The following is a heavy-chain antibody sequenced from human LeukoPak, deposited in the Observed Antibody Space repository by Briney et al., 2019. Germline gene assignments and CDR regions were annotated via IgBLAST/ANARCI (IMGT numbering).Heavy chain of an antibody. V-gene: IGHV1-2*02. CDR1: GYTFTGYY. CDR2: INPNNGGT. Sequence: ASVKVSCKASGYTFTGYYMHWVRQAPGQGLVWMGWINPNNGGTDYAQKFQGRVTMTRDTSISTAYMELSRLRSDDTAVYFCARGEGRRYFDWFFYWGQGTLVTVSS. J-gene: IGHJ4*02. D-gene: IGHD3-9*01. CDR3: ARGEGRRYFDWFFY.